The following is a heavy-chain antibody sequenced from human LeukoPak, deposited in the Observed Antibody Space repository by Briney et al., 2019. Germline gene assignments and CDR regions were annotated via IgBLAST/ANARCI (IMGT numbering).Heavy chain of an antibody. CDR2: IYSGGST. J-gene: IGHJ3*02. CDR3: ARSNDAFDI. CDR1: GFTVSSNY. Sequence: GGSLRLSCAASGFTVSSNYMNWARQAPGKGLEWVSIIYSGGSTYYADSVKGRFTISRDNSKNTLYLQMNSLRAEDTAVYYCARSNDAFDIWGQGTMVTVSS. D-gene: IGHD5/OR15-5a*01. V-gene: IGHV3-53*01.